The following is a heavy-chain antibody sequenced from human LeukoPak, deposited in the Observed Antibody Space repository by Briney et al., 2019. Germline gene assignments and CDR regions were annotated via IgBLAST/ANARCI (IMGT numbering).Heavy chain of an antibody. CDR3: ARSGYSYGLPDY. J-gene: IGHJ4*02. CDR2: IYYSGST. D-gene: IGHD5-18*01. V-gene: IGHV4-59*01. Sequence: SETLSLTCTVSGGSINSYYWSWIRQPPGKGLEWIGCIYYSGSTNYNPSLKTRVTISVDTSKNQFSLKLSSVTAADTAVYYCARSGYSYGLPDYWGQGTLVTVSS. CDR1: GGSINSYY.